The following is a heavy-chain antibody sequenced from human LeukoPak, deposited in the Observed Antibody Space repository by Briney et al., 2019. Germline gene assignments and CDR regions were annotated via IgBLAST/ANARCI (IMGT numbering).Heavy chain of an antibody. CDR2: IYYSGST. CDR1: GGSISSSSCY. J-gene: IGHJ4*02. V-gene: IGHV4-39*01. CDR3: ARHIVVVVAATYFEG. Sequence: SETLSLTCTVSGGSISSSSCYWGWIRQPPGKGLEWIGSIYYSGSTYYNPSLKSRATISVDTSKNQFSLKLSSVTAADTAVYYCARHIVVVVAATYFEGWGQGTLVTVSS. D-gene: IGHD2-15*01.